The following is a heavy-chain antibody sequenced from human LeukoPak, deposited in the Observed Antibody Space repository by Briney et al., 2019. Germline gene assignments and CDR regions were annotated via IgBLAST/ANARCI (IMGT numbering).Heavy chain of an antibody. V-gene: IGHV1-69*05. J-gene: IGHJ3*01. D-gene: IGHD6-6*01. CDR2: IIPIFGTA. CDR3: ARAVAARPSDAFDV. Sequence: SVKVSCKASGGTFSSYAISWVRQAPGQGLEWMGRIIPIFGTANYAQKFQGRVTITTDESTSTAYMELSSLRSEDTAVYYCARAVAARPSDAFDVWGQGTMVTVSS. CDR1: GGTFSSYA.